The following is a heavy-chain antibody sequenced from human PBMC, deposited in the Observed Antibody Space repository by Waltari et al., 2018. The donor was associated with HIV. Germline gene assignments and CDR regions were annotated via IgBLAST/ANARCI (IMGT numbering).Heavy chain of an antibody. CDR3: ARGGYCTGGVCYTRNAFDI. V-gene: IGHV1-3*01. J-gene: IGHJ3*02. D-gene: IGHD2-8*02. Sequence: QVQLVQSGAEVKKPGASVKVSCKASGYTFTSYAMHWVRQAPGQRLEWMGWINAGNGNTKYSQKFQGRVTITRDTSASTAYMELSSLRSEDTAVYYCARGGYCTGGVCYTRNAFDIWGQGTMVTVSS. CDR2: INAGNGNT. CDR1: GYTFTSYA.